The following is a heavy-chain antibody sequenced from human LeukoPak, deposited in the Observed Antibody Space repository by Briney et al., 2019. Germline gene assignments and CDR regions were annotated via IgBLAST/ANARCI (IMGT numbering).Heavy chain of an antibody. D-gene: IGHD3-3*01. Sequence: GGSLRLSCAASGFTFSGSAMHWVRQASGKGLEWVGRIRSKANSYATAYAASVKGRFTISRDDSKNTAYLQMNSLRAEDTAVYYCARDVFTYDFRYFDYWGQGTLVTVSS. J-gene: IGHJ4*02. CDR2: IRSKANSYAT. CDR3: ARDVFTYDFRYFDY. CDR1: GFTFSGSA. V-gene: IGHV3-73*01.